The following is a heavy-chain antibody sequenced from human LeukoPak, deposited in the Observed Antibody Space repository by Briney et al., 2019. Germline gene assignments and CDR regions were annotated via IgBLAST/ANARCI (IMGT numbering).Heavy chain of an antibody. J-gene: IGHJ3*01. CDR2: INPGAGST. Sequence: ASVKVSCKASGYTFTDYYMHWVRQAPGQGLEWMGIINPGAGSTSYAQKFQDRVTVTRDTSTSTVCMELRSLKSEDTAVYYCARVSRDCSSVNCYNDAFDLWGQGTMVTVSS. V-gene: IGHV1-46*01. CDR1: GYTFTDYY. CDR3: ARVSRDCSSVNCYNDAFDL. D-gene: IGHD2-2*02.